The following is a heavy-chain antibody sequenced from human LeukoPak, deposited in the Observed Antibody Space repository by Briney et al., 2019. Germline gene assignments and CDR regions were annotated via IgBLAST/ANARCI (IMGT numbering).Heavy chain of an antibody. CDR2: IYTSGST. CDR3: ARDFSPLD. V-gene: IGHV4-61*02. CDR1: GGSISSGSYY. Sequence: SQTLSLTCTVSGGSISSGSYYWSWIRQPAGKGLEWIGRIYTSGSTNYNPSLKSRVTISVDTSKNQFSLKLSSVTAADTAVYYCARDFSPLDWGQGTLVTVSS. J-gene: IGHJ4*02. D-gene: IGHD2/OR15-2a*01.